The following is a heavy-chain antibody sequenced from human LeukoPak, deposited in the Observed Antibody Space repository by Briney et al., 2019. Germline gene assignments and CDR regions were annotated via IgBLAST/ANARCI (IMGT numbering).Heavy chain of an antibody. D-gene: IGHD2-2*02. CDR1: GYTFTSYY. CDR2: INPSGGST. V-gene: IGHV1-46*01. J-gene: IGHJ1*01. CDR3: ARDGCSSTSCYTRYFQH. Sequence: ASVKVSCKASGYTFTSYYMHWVRQAPGQGLEWMGIINPSGGSTSYAQKFQGRVTMTRDMSTSTVYMELSSLGSEDTAVYYCARDGCSSTSCYTRYFQHWGQGTLVTVSS.